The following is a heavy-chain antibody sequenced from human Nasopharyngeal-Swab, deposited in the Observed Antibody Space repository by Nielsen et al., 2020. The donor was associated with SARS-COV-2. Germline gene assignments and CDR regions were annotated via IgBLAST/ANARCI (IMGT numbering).Heavy chain of an antibody. CDR2: ISWNSGSI. CDR3: AKAPDGGTNYYYGMDV. Sequence: SLKISCAASGFTFDDYAMRWVRQAPGKGLEWVSGISWNSGSIGYADSVKGRFTISRDNAKNSLYLQMNSLRAEDTALYYCAKAPDGGTNYYYGMDVWGQGTTVTVSS. J-gene: IGHJ6*02. V-gene: IGHV3-9*01. CDR1: GFTFDDYA. D-gene: IGHD4-23*01.